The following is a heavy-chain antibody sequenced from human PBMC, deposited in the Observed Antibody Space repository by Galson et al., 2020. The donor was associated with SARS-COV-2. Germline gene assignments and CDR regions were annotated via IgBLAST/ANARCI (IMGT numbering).Heavy chain of an antibody. D-gene: IGHD7-27*01. CDR1: GGSITRWY. CDR3: ARLILGKDGTHYFDY. CDR2: KYYGRGS. V-gene: IGHV4-59*08. J-gene: IGHJ4*02. Sequence: TLFLTCTVSGGSITRWYWSWIRQSPGKALEYTGHKYYGRGSNYNPSLKSRVNISVDTSKDEFALELSSVTATDSAVYYCARLILGKDGTHYFDYWGQGISVTVSS.